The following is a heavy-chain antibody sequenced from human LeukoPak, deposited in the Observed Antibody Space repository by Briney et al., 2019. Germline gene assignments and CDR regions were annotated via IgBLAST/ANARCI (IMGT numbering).Heavy chain of an antibody. CDR3: VSFYETY. D-gene: IGHD2-2*01. Sequence: GGSPRLSCAASGNYWMHWVRQAPGKGLVWVSHINSDGSWTSCADSVKGRFTISKDNAKNTVYLQMNNLRAEDTAVYYCVSFYETYWGRGTLVTVSS. J-gene: IGHJ4*02. CDR1: GNYW. CDR2: INSDGSWT. V-gene: IGHV3-74*01.